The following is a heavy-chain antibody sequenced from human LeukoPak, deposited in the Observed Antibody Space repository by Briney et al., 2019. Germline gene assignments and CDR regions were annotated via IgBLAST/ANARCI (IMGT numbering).Heavy chain of an antibody. D-gene: IGHD2-21*01. Sequence: ASVKVSCKTSGYTFTDYYLHWVRQAPGQGLEWMGWINPNSGGTSSAQKFQGRGNMTRATSITTVYMEVSWLTSDDTAIYYCARADRLHGGPYLIGPWGQGTLVTVSS. CDR1: GYTFTDYY. V-gene: IGHV1-2*02. CDR2: INPNSGGT. CDR3: ARADRLHGGPYLIGP. J-gene: IGHJ5*02.